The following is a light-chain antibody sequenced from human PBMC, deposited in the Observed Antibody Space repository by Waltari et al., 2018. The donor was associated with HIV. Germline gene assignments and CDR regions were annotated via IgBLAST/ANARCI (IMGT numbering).Light chain of an antibody. J-gene: IGLJ3*02. CDR3: AARADSPNGVV. CDR1: TSNIRKTL. V-gene: IGLV1-44*01. Sequence: QSAPTQPPSASRTPGPSITNSCSGITSNIRKTLINWYQQLPGTAPNLLIYRNNQRPSGVPDRVSGSKSGTSAYLAISVPQSEDDAEYYCAARADSPNGVVFGGGTKLTVL. CDR2: RNN.